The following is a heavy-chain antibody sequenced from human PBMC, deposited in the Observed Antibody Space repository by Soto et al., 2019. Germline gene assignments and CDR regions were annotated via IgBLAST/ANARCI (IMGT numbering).Heavy chain of an antibody. CDR2: FDPEDGET. D-gene: IGHD3-3*01. J-gene: IGHJ4*02. V-gene: IGHV1-24*01. Sequence: VASVKVSCTASGYTFTSCGISWVRQAPGKGLEWMGGFDPEDGETIYAQKFQGRVTMTEDTSTDTAYMELSSLRSEDTAVYYCATFRSSGFWSGYCFDYWGQGTLVTVSS. CDR3: ATFRSSGFWSGYCFDY. CDR1: GYTFTSCG.